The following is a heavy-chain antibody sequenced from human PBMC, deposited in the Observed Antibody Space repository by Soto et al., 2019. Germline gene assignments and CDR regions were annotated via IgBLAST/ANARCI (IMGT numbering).Heavy chain of an antibody. CDR3: VQETSSDWTYYYYGMDV. CDR2: ISDTGGST. V-gene: IGHV3-23*01. J-gene: IGHJ6*02. Sequence: EVQLLESGGGLVQPGGSLRLSCAASGFRFSNYVMSWVRQAPGKGLEWVSTISDTGGSTYYADSVRGRFTISRDNSKNTLYLQMNTLRAEDTAIYYCVQETSSDWTYYYYGMDVWGQGTTVTVSS. D-gene: IGHD6-19*01. CDR1: GFRFSNYV.